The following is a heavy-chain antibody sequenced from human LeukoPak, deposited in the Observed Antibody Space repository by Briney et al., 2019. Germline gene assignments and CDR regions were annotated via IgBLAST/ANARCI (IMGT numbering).Heavy chain of an antibody. CDR3: ARVNWINDY. D-gene: IGHD1-20*01. J-gene: IGHJ4*02. V-gene: IGHV4-38-2*02. CDR2: IHHSGST. CDR1: GYSIRRGYH. Sequence: SETLSLTCSVSGYSIRRGYHWGWIRQPPGKGLEWIGTIHHSGSTYYNPSLKSRVTISVDTSKNQFSLKLTSVTAADTAVYYCARVNWINDYWGQGTLVTVSS.